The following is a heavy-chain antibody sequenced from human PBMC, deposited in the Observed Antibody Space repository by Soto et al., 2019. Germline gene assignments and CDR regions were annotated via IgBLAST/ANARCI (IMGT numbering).Heavy chain of an antibody. CDR2: IYYSGST. J-gene: IGHJ4*02. Sequence: SETLSLTCTVSGGSISSYYWSWIRQPPGKGLEWIGYIYYSGSTNYNPSLKSRVTISVDTSKNQFSLKLSSVTAADTAVYYCARHGVDEWFGELLGAVYYFDYWGQGTLVTVSS. CDR3: ARHGVDEWFGELLGAVYYFDY. V-gene: IGHV4-59*08. D-gene: IGHD3-10*01. CDR1: GGSISSYY.